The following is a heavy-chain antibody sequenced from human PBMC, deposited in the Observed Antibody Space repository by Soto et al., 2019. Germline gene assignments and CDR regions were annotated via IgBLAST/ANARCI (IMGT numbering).Heavy chain of an antibody. D-gene: IGHD1-1*01. V-gene: IGHV4-39*01. J-gene: IGHJ6*02. CDR3: ARQIQSYYYGMDV. CDR2: IYYSGST. CDR1: GGSISSSSYY. Sequence: SETLSLTCTVSGGSISSSSYYWGWIRQPPGKGLEWIGSIYYSGSTYYNPSLKSRVTISVDTSKNQFSLKLSSVTAADTAVYYCARQIQSYYYGMDVWGQGTTVTVSS.